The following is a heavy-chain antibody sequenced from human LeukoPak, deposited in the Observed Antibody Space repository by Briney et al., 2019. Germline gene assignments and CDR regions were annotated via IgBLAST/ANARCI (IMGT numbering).Heavy chain of an antibody. D-gene: IGHD3-22*01. Sequence: GGSLRLSCAASGFTFSTFGMHWVRQAPGKGLEWVSRINSDGSSTSFADSVKGRFTISRDNAKNVLYLQMNSLRPEDTALYYCAKDLSSAITSALVLDVWGQGTTV. J-gene: IGHJ6*02. CDR2: INSDGSST. CDR3: AKDLSSAITSALVLDV. V-gene: IGHV3-74*01. CDR1: GFTFSTFG.